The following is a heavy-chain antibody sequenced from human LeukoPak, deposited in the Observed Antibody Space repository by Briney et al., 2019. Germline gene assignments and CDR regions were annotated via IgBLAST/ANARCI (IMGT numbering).Heavy chain of an antibody. D-gene: IGHD6-19*01. Sequence: GASVKVSCKASGYTFTSYGISWVRQAPGQGLEWMGWISAYNGNTNYAQKLQGRVTMTTDTSTSTAYMELRSLRSDDTAVYYCARDLYSSGWYPKYNWFDPWGQGTLVTVSS. V-gene: IGHV1-18*01. CDR2: ISAYNGNT. CDR1: GYTFTSYG. CDR3: ARDLYSSGWYPKYNWFDP. J-gene: IGHJ5*02.